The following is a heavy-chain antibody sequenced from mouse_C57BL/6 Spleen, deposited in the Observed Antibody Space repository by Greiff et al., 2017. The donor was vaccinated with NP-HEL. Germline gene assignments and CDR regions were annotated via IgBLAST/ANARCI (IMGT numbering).Heavy chain of an antibody. Sequence: QVQLQQSGAELVKPGASVKLSCKASGYTFTSYWMQWVKQRPGQGLEWIGEIDPSDSYTNYNQKFKGKATLTVDTSSSTAYLQLSSLTSEDSAVYDGAREEDDGREGYFDVWGKGTTVTVSS. CDR3: AREEDDGREGYFDV. CDR2: IDPSDSYT. J-gene: IGHJ1*03. D-gene: IGHD2-3*01. CDR1: GYTFTSYW. V-gene: IGHV1-50*01.